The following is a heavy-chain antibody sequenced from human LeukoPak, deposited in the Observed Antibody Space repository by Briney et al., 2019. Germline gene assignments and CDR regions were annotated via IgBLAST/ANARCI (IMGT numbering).Heavy chain of an antibody. CDR3: ARELDHGYSGYDFVPPPYYYMDV. V-gene: IGHV1-2*02. CDR1: GYTFTGYY. D-gene: IGHD5-12*01. J-gene: IGHJ6*03. CDR2: INPNSGGT. Sequence: ASVKVSCKASGYTFTGYYMHWVRQAPGQGLEWMGWINPNSGGTNYAQKFQGRVTMTRDTSISTAYMELSRLRSDDTAVYYCARELDHGYSGYDFVPPPYYYMDVWGKGTTVTVSS.